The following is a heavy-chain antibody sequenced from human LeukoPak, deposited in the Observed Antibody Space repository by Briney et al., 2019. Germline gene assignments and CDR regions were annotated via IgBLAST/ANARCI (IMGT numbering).Heavy chain of an antibody. V-gene: IGHV3-74*01. CDR3: ARDGSSGRANAFDI. Sequence: GGSLRLSCAASGFTFSSFWMHWVRQAPGKGLVWVSRINSDGSSTSYADSVKGRFTISRDNAKNTLYLQMNSLRAEDTAVYYCARDGSSGRANAFDIWGQGTMVTVSS. CDR2: INSDGSST. CDR1: GFTFSSFW. J-gene: IGHJ3*02. D-gene: IGHD6-19*01.